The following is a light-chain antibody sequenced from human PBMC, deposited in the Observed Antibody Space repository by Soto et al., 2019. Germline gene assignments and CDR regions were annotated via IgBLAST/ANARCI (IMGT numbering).Light chain of an antibody. CDR2: AAS. Sequence: DIQMTQSPSTLSASVGDRVTITCRASQSISSWLAWYQQKPGKAPKLLIYAASSLQSGVPSRFSGSGSGTDFTLTISSLQPEDFATYYCQQSYSTLLFGQGTKVDIK. CDR1: QSISSW. V-gene: IGKV1-39*01. J-gene: IGKJ1*01. CDR3: QQSYSTLL.